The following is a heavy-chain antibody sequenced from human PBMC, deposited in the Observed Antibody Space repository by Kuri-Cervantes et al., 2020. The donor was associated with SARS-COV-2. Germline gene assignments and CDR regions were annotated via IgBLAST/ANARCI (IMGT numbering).Heavy chain of an antibody. CDR1: GFTFSSYS. V-gene: IGHV3-21*04. J-gene: IGHJ2*01. CDR2: ISSSSSYI. CDR3: AGDRGNWYFDL. Sequence: GGSLRLSCAASGFTFSSYSMNWVRQAPGKGLEWVSSISSSSSYIYYADSVKGRFTISRDNAKNSLYLQMNSLTAEDTAVYYCAGDRGNWYFDLWGRGTLVTVSS. D-gene: IGHD3-10*01.